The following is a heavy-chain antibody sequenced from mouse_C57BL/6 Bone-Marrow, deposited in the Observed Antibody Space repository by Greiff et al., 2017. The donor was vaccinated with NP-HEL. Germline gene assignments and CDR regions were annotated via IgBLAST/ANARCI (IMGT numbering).Heavy chain of an antibody. J-gene: IGHJ3*01. CDR1: GFNIKDDY. CDR3: TGYSNYVWFAY. V-gene: IGHV14-4*01. Sequence: EVMLVESGAELVRPGASVKLSCTASGFNIKDDYMHWVKQRPEQGLEWIGWIDPENGDTEYASKFQGKATITADTSSNTAYLQLSSLTSEDTAVYYCTGYSNYVWFAYWGQGTLVTVSA. CDR2: IDPENGDT. D-gene: IGHD2-5*01.